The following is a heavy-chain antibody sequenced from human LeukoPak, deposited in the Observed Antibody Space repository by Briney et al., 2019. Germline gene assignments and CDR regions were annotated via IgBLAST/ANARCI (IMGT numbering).Heavy chain of an antibody. Sequence: SETLSLTCTVSGGSISSYYWSWIREPPGKGLEWIGYIYYSGSTNYNPSLKSRVTISVDTYKNQFSLKLSSVTAADTAVYYCARNPRDGYNEGQYYYYYYMDVWGKGTTVTVSS. CDR1: GGSISSYY. CDR3: ARNPRDGYNEGQYYYYYYMDV. J-gene: IGHJ6*03. D-gene: IGHD5-24*01. V-gene: IGHV4-59*01. CDR2: IYYSGST.